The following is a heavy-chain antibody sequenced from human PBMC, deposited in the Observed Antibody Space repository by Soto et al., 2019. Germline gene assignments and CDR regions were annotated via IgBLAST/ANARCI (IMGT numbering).Heavy chain of an antibody. CDR2: ISANNGNT. V-gene: IGHV1-18*01. CDR1: GYTFTSYG. Sequence: ASVKVSCKASGYTFTSYGISWVRQAPGQGLEWMGWISANNGNTKYAQNFQGRVTMTTDTSTSTAYMELRSLRSDDTAVYYCARAYSPELYDPWGQGTLVTVSS. CDR3: ARAYSPELYDP. J-gene: IGHJ5*02. D-gene: IGHD2-15*01.